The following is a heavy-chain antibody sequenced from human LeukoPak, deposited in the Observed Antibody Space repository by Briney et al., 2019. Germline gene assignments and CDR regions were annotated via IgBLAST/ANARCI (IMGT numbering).Heavy chain of an antibody. J-gene: IGHJ3*02. V-gene: IGHV1-2*02. CDR2: INPNSGGT. D-gene: IGHD2-15*01. Sequence: ASVKVSCKASGYTLTDYYMHWVRQAPGQGLEWMGWINPNSGGTNYAQKFQGGVTMTRDTSISTAYMELSRLRSDDTAVYYCARDRGGYCSGYNCLDAFDIWGLGTMVTVSS. CDR3: ARDRGGYCSGYNCLDAFDI. CDR1: GYTLTDYY.